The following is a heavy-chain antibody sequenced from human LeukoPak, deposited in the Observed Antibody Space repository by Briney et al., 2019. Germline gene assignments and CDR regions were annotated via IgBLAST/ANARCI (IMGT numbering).Heavy chain of an antibody. CDR3: ARETDTSGSLHFDS. CDR1: GFTFSTYW. CDR2: IDIDGSST. D-gene: IGHD3-10*01. J-gene: IGHJ4*02. V-gene: IGHV3-74*01. Sequence: GGSLRLSCAASGFTFSTYWMHWVRQAPGKGLVWVSRIDIDGSSTEYADSVKGRFTISRGNAKNTLRLQMNSLRAEDTAVYYCARETDTSGSLHFDSWGQGTLVTVSS.